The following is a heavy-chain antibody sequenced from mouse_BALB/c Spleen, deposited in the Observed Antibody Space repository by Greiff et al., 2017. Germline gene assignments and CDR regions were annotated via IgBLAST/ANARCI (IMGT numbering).Heavy chain of an antibody. J-gene: IGHJ2*01. D-gene: IGHD2-3*01. Sequence: EVHLVESGPELEKPGASVKISCKASGYSFTGYNMNWVKQSNGKSLEWIGNIDPYYGGTSYNQKFKGKATLTVDKSSSTAYMQLKSLTSEDSAVYYCARKWNIYDGYYEGIFDYWGQGTTLTVSS. V-gene: IGHV1-39*01. CDR3: ARKWNIYDGYYEGIFDY. CDR2: IDPYYGGT. CDR1: GYSFTGYN.